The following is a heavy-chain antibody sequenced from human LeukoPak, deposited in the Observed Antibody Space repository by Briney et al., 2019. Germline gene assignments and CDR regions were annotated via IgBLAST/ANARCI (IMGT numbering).Heavy chain of an antibody. Sequence: GESLRLSCAASGFTFSNYDMHWVRQATGKGLEWVSSIGTVGDTYYSDSVKGRFTISRDNAKNTLYPQMNSLRAEDTAVYYCARAVAIVWFDPWGQGTLVTVSS. V-gene: IGHV3-13*01. CDR2: IGTVGDT. J-gene: IGHJ5*02. D-gene: IGHD3-16*02. CDR1: GFTFSNYD. CDR3: ARAVAIVWFDP.